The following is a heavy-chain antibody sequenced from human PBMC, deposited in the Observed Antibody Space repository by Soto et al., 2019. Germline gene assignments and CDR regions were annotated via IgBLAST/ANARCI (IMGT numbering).Heavy chain of an antibody. CDR2: INGGGGNT. V-gene: IGHV1-3*01. J-gene: IGHJ4*02. Sequence: ASVKVSCKASGYIFITYALHWVRQAPGQRLEWMGWINGGGGNTKYSQKFQGRVTITRDTSASTAYMDLSSLRSEDTALYYCARGSGLPYGSGIFDYWGQGTLVTVSS. D-gene: IGHD3-10*01. CDR3: ARGSGLPYGSGIFDY. CDR1: GYIFITYA.